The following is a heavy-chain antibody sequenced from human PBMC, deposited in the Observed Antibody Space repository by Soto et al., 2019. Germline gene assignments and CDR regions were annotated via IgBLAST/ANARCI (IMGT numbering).Heavy chain of an antibody. CDR3: AREGVAPYYYYGMDV. J-gene: IGHJ6*02. Sequence: QVQLVQSGAEVKKPGASVKVSCKASGYTFTRSGISWVRQAPGQVPEWMGWISSYNGDTNYAQTFQGRVTMTTDTSTSTAYMELRSLRSDDTAVYYCAREGVAPYYYYGMDVWGQGTKVTVSS. CDR1: GYTFTRSG. D-gene: IGHD5-12*01. CDR2: ISSYNGDT. V-gene: IGHV1-18*01.